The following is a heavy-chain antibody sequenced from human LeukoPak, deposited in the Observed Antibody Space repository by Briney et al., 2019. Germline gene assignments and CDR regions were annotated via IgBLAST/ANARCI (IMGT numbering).Heavy chain of an antibody. D-gene: IGHD2-2*01. Sequence: GGSLRLSCAASGFTFSSYSMNWVRQAPGKGLEWVSSISSSGSNIKYADSVKGRFTVSRGSAKNSVYLQMNSLRAEDTAVYYCARDIKGQYQDAFDIWGQGTMVTVSS. V-gene: IGHV3-21*01. CDR1: GFTFSSYS. CDR2: ISSSGSNI. J-gene: IGHJ3*02. CDR3: ARDIKGQYQDAFDI.